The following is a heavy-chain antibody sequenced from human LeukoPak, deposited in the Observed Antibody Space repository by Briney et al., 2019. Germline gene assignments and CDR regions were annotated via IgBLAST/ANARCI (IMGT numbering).Heavy chain of an antibody. CDR2: IKQDGSEK. CDR1: GFTFSSYW. CDR3: ASWGLYDFWSGYSHYYFDY. J-gene: IGHJ4*02. D-gene: IGHD3-3*01. Sequence: AGGSLRLSCAASGFTFSSYWMSWVRQAPGKGLEWVANIKQDGSEKYYVDSVKGRFTISRDNAKNSLYLRMNSLRAEDTAVYYCASWGLYDFWSGYSHYYFDYWGQGTLVTVSS. V-gene: IGHV3-7*05.